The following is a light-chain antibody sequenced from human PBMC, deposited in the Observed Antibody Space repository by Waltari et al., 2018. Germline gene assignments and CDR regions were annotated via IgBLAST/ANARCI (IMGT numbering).Light chain of an antibody. CDR3: SSHTSSVPHV. V-gene: IGLV2-14*01. CDR2: EVS. CDR1: STHVGGYGY. J-gene: IGLJ1*01. Sequence: QSALTQPASVSGSPGQSLTTPCTGTSTHVGGYGYVSWYQQYPGKAPKLIIYEVSYRPSGISTRFSGSKSGNTASLTISGLQAEDEADYYCSSHTSSVPHVFGTGTRVTVV.